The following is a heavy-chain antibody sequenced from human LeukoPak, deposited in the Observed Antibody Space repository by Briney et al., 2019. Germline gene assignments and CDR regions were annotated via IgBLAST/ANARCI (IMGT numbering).Heavy chain of an antibody. Sequence: GGSLRLSCAASGFTFSSYGMHWVRQAPGKGLEWVAFIRYDGSNKYYADSVKGRFTISRDNSKNTLYLQMSSLRAEDTAVYYCAKDRRGWGISFDYGGREPLVPVPS. J-gene: IGHJ4*02. CDR3: AKDRRGWGISFDY. CDR2: IRYDGSNK. V-gene: IGHV3-30*02. CDR1: GFTFSSYG. D-gene: IGHD3-16*01.